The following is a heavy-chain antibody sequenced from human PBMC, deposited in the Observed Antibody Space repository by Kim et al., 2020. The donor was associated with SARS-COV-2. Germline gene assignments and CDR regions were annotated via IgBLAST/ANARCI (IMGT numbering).Heavy chain of an antibody. CDR1: GFTFSTYW. CDR3: TRDLNYFTSGTYYDVFDI. CDR2: IRGDGTKK. V-gene: IGHV3-7*01. J-gene: IGHJ3*02. D-gene: IGHD3-10*01. Sequence: GGSLRLSCAASGFTFSTYWMIWVRQAPGKGLEWVANIRGDGTKKYYLDSVKGRFTISRDNAKNSLYLQMNSLRAEDAAVYYCTRDLNYFTSGTYYDVFDIWGQGTMVTVSS.